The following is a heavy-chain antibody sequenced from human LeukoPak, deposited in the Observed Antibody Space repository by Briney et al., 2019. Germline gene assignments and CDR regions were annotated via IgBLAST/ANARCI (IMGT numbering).Heavy chain of an antibody. Sequence: GGSLRLSCAASGFTFSSYSMNWVRQAPGKGLEWVSYISSSSSIIYYADSVKGRFTISRDNAKNSLYLQMNSLRAEDTAVYYCARDREDSYGYVRFDYWGQGTLVTVSS. V-gene: IGHV3-48*04. CDR1: GFTFSSYS. D-gene: IGHD5-18*01. CDR3: ARDREDSYGYVRFDY. J-gene: IGHJ4*02. CDR2: ISSSSSII.